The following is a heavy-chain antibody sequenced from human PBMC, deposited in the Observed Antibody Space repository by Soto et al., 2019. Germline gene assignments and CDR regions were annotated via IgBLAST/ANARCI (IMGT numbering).Heavy chain of an antibody. J-gene: IGHJ5*02. Sequence: QVQLVQSGAEVKKPGASVKVSCKASGYTFTSYDINWVRQATGQGLEWMGWMNPNSGNTGYAQKFQGRVTMTRNTSISTADKELSSLRSEDTAVYYCARMPGCSGGSCYSDWFDPWGQGTLVTVSS. CDR1: GYTFTSYD. D-gene: IGHD2-15*01. V-gene: IGHV1-8*01. CDR2: MNPNSGNT. CDR3: ARMPGCSGGSCYSDWFDP.